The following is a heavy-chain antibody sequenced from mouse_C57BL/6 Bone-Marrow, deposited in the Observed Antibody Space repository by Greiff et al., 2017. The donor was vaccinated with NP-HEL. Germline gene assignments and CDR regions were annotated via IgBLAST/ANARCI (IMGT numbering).Heavy chain of an antibody. CDR3: ARDPNYYGSINWYFDV. CDR1: GYTFTSYG. Sequence: VQLQQSGAELARPGASVKLSCKASGYTFTSYGISWVKQRTGQGLEWIGEIYPRSGNTYYNEKFKGKATLTADKSSSTAYMELRSLTSEDSAVYFCARDPNYYGSINWYFDVWGTGTTVTVSS. CDR2: IYPRSGNT. V-gene: IGHV1-81*01. D-gene: IGHD1-1*01. J-gene: IGHJ1*03.